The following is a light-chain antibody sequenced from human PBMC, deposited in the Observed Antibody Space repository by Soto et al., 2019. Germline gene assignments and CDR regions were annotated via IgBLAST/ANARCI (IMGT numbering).Light chain of an antibody. J-gene: IGKJ1*01. CDR2: KAS. CDR1: QSINRW. V-gene: IGKV1-5*03. Sequence: DIQMTQSPSTLSASVGDRVTITCRASQSINRWLAWYQQKPGQAPKLLIYKASALESGVPTRFSGSGSGTELPLTISGVQPDDVATYCCQQCNTYWTFGQGTKVEIK. CDR3: QQCNTYWT.